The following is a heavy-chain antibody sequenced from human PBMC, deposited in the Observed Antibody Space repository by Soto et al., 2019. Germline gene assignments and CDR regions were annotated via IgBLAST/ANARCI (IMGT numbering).Heavy chain of an antibody. CDR2: ISYDGSNK. J-gene: IGHJ6*02. V-gene: IGHV3-30*18. Sequence: QVQLVESGGGVVQPGRSLRLSCAASGFTFSSYGMHWVRQAPGMGLERVAVISYDGSNKYYADSVKGRFTISRGNSKNTLYLQMNSLRAEDTAVYYCAKDKGVRFLEWLLYQAPGGMDVWGQGTTVTVSS. CDR1: GFTFSSYG. D-gene: IGHD3-3*01. CDR3: AKDKGVRFLEWLLYQAPGGMDV.